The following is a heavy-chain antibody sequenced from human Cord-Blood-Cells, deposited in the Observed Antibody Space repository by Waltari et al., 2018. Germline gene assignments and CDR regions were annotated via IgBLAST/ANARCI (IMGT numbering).Heavy chain of an antibody. V-gene: IGHV4-34*01. CDR3: ARGKDIVVVPAAEGFDY. CDR1: GGSFSGYY. J-gene: IGHJ4*01. CDR2: INHSGST. Sequence: QVQLQQWGAGLLKPSETLSLTCAVYGGSFSGYYWSWIRQPPRKGLEWIGEINHSGSTNYNPSLKSRVTISVDTSKNQFSLKLSSVTAADTAVYYCARGKDIVVVPAAEGFDYWG. D-gene: IGHD2-2*01.